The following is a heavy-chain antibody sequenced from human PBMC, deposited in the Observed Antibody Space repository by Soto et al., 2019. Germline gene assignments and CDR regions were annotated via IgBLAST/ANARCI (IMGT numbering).Heavy chain of an antibody. J-gene: IGHJ5*02. V-gene: IGHV2-70*01. CDR2: IDWDDDK. CDR1: GFSINNGGVG. CDR3: ARIQGSSLAFDP. D-gene: IGHD6-13*01. Sequence: SGPTLVNPTQTLTLICSLSGFSINNGGVGVGWIRQPPGKALEWLALIDWDDDKYYSTSLKTRLTISKDTSKNQVVLTMTNMDPVDTATYYCARIQGSSLAFDPWGQGTLVTVSS.